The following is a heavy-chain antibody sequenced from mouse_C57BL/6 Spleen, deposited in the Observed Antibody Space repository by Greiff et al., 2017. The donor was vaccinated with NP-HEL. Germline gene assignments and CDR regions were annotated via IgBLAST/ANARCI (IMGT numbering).Heavy chain of an antibody. CDR1: GYTFTSYG. D-gene: IGHD4-1*01. CDR3: ARGGNWGYFDV. J-gene: IGHJ1*03. CDR2: IYPRSGNT. Sequence: QVQLQQSGAELARPGASMKLSCKASGYTFTSYGISWVKQRTGQGLEWIGEIYPRSGNTYYNEKFKGKATLTADKSSSTAYMELRSLTSEDSAVYFCARGGNWGYFDVWGTGTTVTVSS. V-gene: IGHV1-81*01.